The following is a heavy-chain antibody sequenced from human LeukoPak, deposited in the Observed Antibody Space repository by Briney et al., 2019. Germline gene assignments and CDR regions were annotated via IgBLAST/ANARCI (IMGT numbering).Heavy chain of an antibody. CDR3: VKGRCGGHYPTREFDY. CDR1: GFTFREYA. D-gene: IGHD2-21*02. CDR2: VSWNSGSV. Sequence: GGSLRLSCAASGFTFREYAMHWVRQVPGKGLEWVSGVSWNSGSVGHADSVKGRFTISRDNAKDSLYLQMNSLRVEDTAFYYCVKGRCGGHYPTREFDYWGQGTLVTVSS. J-gene: IGHJ4*02. V-gene: IGHV3-9*01.